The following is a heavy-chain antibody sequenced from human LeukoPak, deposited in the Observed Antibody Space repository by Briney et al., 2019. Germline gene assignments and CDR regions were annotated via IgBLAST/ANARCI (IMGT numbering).Heavy chain of an antibody. D-gene: IGHD6-13*01. CDR1: GFTFDDYV. CDR3: AREGKGIAAGYYFDY. V-gene: IGHV3-9*01. J-gene: IGHJ4*02. CDR2: ISWNSGSI. Sequence: PGRSLRLSCAASGFTFDDYVMHWVRQAPGKGLEWVSGISWNSGSIGYADSVKGRFTISRDNAKNSLYLQMNSLRAEDTAVYYCAREGKGIAAGYYFDYWGQGTLVTVSS.